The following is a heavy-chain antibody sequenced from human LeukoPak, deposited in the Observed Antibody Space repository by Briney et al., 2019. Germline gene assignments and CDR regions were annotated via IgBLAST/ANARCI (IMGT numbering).Heavy chain of an antibody. CDR2: IYTSGST. V-gene: IGHV4-61*02. CDR1: GGSISSGSYC. J-gene: IGHJ6*03. D-gene: IGHD6-19*01. Sequence: SETLSLTCTVSGGSISSGSYCWSWIRQPAGKGLEWIGRIYTSGSTNYNPSLKSRVTISVDTSKNQFSLKLSSVTAADTAVYYCARGGSGWNYYYYSMDVWGKGTTVTISS. CDR3: ARGGSGWNYYYYSMDV.